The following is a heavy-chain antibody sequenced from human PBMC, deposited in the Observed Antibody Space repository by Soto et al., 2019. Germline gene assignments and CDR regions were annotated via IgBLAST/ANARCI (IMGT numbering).Heavy chain of an antibody. CDR3: ARERGYYYDSSGYDAAFDI. D-gene: IGHD3-22*01. CDR1: GYTMNSYA. V-gene: IGHV1-3*01. CDR2: INAGNGNT. J-gene: IGHJ3*02. Sequence: SVTVACTASGYTMNSYAVDGVHQAKRQRLEWMGWINAGNGNTKYSQKFQGRVTITRDTSASTAYMELSSLRSEDTAVYYCARERGYYYDSSGYDAAFDIWGQGTIVPVS.